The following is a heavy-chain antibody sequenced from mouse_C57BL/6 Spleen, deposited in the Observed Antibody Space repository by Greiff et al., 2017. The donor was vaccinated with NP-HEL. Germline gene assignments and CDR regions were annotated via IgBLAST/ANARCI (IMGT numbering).Heavy chain of an antibody. CDR2: IYPRSGNT. J-gene: IGHJ2*01. V-gene: IGHV1-81*01. CDR1: GYTFTSYG. CDR3: AREGALYDYDDVFFDY. Sequence: VQLVESGAELARPGASVKLSCKASGYTFTSYGISWVKQRTGQGLEWIGEIYPRSGNTYYNEKFKGKATLTADKSSSTAYMELRSLTSEDSAVYFCAREGALYDYDDVFFDYWGQGTTLTVSS. D-gene: IGHD2-4*01.